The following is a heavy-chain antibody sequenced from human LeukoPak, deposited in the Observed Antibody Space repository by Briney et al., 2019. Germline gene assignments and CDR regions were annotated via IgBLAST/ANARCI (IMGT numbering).Heavy chain of an antibody. CDR1: GYTFTSYG. V-gene: IGHV1-18*01. CDR2: ISAYNGNT. J-gene: IGHJ4*02. CDR3: ARYDFWSGYSKHPIDY. Sequence: VASVKVSCKASGYTFTSYGISWVRQAPGRGLEWMGWISAYNGNTNYAQKLQGRVTMTTDTSTSTAYMELRSLRYDDTTVYYCARYDFWSGYSKHPIDYWGQGTLVTVSS. D-gene: IGHD3-3*01.